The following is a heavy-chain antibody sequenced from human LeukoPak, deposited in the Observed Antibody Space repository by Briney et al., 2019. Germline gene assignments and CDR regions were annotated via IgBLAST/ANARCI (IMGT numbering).Heavy chain of an antibody. J-gene: IGHJ4*02. Sequence: GGSLRLSCAASGFTFSSYAMSWVRQAPGKRLEWVSVISGSGGSTWYADSVKGRFTISRDNSKNTLYLQMNSLRPEDTAVYYCAKEVVVAVAAHYIDYWGQGTLVTVSS. CDR2: ISGSGGST. D-gene: IGHD2-15*01. CDR3: AKEVVVAVAAHYIDY. V-gene: IGHV3-23*01. CDR1: GFTFSSYA.